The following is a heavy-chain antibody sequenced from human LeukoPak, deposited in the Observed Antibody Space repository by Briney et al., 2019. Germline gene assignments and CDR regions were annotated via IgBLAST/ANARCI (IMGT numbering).Heavy chain of an antibody. D-gene: IGHD3-22*01. CDR2: INPNSGGT. CDR3: ARDSPEYDNSGCYSSTIFDY. CDR1: GYTFTGYY. V-gene: IGHV1-2*02. J-gene: IGHJ4*02. Sequence: GASVKVSCKASGYTFTGYYMHWVRQAPGQGLEWRGWINPNSGGTNYAQKFQGRVTMTRDASISTAYMELSRLRSDDTAVYYCARDSPEYDNSGCYSSTIFDYWGQGTLVTVSS.